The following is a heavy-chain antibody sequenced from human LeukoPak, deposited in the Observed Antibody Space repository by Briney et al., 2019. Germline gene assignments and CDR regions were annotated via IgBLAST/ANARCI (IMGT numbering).Heavy chain of an antibody. CDR1: GGSFSGYY. Sequence: PSETLSLTCAVYGGSFSGYYWSWIRQPPGKGLEWIGEINHSGSTNYNPSLKSRVTISVDTSKNQFSLKLSSVTAADTAVYYCARESNHDILTGYYKIFDYWGQGTLVTVSS. CDR2: INHSGST. V-gene: IGHV4-34*01. J-gene: IGHJ4*02. D-gene: IGHD3-9*01. CDR3: ARESNHDILTGYYKIFDY.